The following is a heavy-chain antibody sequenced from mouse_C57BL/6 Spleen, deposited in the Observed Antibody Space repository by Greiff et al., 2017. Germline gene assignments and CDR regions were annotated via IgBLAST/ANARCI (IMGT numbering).Heavy chain of an antibody. D-gene: IGHD2-3*01. V-gene: IGHV1-82*01. CDR1: GYAFSSSW. CDR3: ARCVLYDGYYGWYFAV. Sequence: QVQLQQSGPELVKPGASVKISCKASGYAFSSSWMNWVKQRPGKGLEWIGRIYPGDGDTNYNGTFKGKATLTADKSSSTAYMQLSSLTSEYSSVYFCARCVLYDGYYGWYFAVWGTGTTVTVSS. CDR2: IYPGDGDT. J-gene: IGHJ1*03.